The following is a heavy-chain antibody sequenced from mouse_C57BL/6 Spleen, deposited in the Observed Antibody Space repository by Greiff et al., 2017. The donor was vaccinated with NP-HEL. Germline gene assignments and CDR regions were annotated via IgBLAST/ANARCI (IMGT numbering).Heavy chain of an antibody. CDR2: IYPADGDT. D-gene: IGHD4-1*01. Sequence: QVQLQQSGPELVKPGASVKISCKASGYAFSSSWMNWVKQRPGKGLEWIGRIYPADGDTNYNGKFKGKATLTADKSSSTAYMQLSSLTSEDAAVYFCAPNWDDFDYWGQGTTLTVSS. J-gene: IGHJ2*01. V-gene: IGHV1-82*01. CDR3: APNWDDFDY. CDR1: GYAFSSSW.